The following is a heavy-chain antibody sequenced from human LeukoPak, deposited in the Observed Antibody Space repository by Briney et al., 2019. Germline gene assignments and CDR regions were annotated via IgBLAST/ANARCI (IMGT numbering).Heavy chain of an antibody. J-gene: IGHJ4*02. Sequence: GASVKVSCKASGYTFTGYYMHWVRQAPGQGLEWMGWINPNSGGTNYAQKFQGRVTMTRDTSISTAYMELSRLRSEDTAVYFCAREGYCSGVTCYSFEYWGQGSPVTVSS. CDR2: INPNSGGT. D-gene: IGHD2-15*01. CDR3: AREGYCSGVTCYSFEY. CDR1: GYTFTGYY. V-gene: IGHV1-2*02.